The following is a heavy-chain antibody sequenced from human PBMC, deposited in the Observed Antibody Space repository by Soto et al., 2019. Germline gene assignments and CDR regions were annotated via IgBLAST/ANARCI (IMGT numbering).Heavy chain of an antibody. CDR1: GFNFSCSV. J-gene: IGHJ4*02. D-gene: IGHD2-15*01. CDR3: SRLVV. V-gene: IGHV3-73*01. Sequence: PGGSLRLSFAACGFNFSCSVIHWVRQAPGKGLEWVGRIRSKANNYATGYAASVKGRFTISRDDSKNTAYLQMNSLKSEDTAVYYCSRLVVWGQGSLVPVSS. CDR2: IRSKANNYAT.